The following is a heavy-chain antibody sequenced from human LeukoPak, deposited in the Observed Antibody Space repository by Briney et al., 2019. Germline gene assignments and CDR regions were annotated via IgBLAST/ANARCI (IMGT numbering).Heavy chain of an antibody. D-gene: IGHD1-26*01. V-gene: IGHV3-15*01. J-gene: IGHJ4*02. CDR3: TTDGVGVEGATYDN. Sequence: GGSLRLSCAASGFTVSSNYMSWVRQAPGKGLEWVGRIKAKAHGGTIEYAAPVKGRFTISRDDSKNTLYLQMNSLKTEDTAVYYCTTDGVGVEGATYDNWGQGTLVSVSS. CDR2: IKAKAHGGTI. CDR1: GFTVSSNY.